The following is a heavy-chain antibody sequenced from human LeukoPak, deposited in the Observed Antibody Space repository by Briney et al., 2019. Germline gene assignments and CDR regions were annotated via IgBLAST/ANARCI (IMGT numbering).Heavy chain of an antibody. Sequence: GGSLRLSCAASGFTFSSYAMHWVRQAPGKGLEWVAVISYDGSNEYYADSVKGRFTISRDNSKNTLYLQMHSLRAEDAAVYYCARVVLLWFGEFDYWGQGTLVTVSS. J-gene: IGHJ4*02. CDR1: GFTFSSYA. CDR2: ISYDGSNE. CDR3: ARVVLLWFGEFDY. D-gene: IGHD3-10*01. V-gene: IGHV3-30*01.